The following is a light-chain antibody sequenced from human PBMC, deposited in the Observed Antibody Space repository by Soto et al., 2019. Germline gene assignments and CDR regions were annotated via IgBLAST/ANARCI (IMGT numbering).Light chain of an antibody. J-gene: IGLJ1*01. V-gene: IGLV2-23*02. CDR2: EVT. CDR3: CSFADFTYV. CDR1: SSDIGSYDL. Sequence: QSALTQPASVSGSPGQSITISCTGTSSDIGSYDLVSWYQQHPGTAPKLIIYEVTKRPSGVSTRFSGSKSGNTASLTISGLQPVDEADYYCCSFADFTYVFGTGTKLPVL.